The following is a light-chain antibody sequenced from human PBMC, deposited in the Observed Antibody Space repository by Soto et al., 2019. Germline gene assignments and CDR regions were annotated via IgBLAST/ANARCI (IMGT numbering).Light chain of an antibody. CDR2: EVS. CDR1: SSDVGSYNL. J-gene: IGLJ3*02. V-gene: IGLV2-23*02. CDR3: CSYAGSSTWV. Sequence: QSALTQPPSASGTPGQRVTISCTGTSSDVGSYNLVSWYQQHPGKAPKLMIYEVSKRPSGVSNRFSGSKSGNTASLTISGLQAEDEADYYCCSYAGSSTWVFGGGTKLTVL.